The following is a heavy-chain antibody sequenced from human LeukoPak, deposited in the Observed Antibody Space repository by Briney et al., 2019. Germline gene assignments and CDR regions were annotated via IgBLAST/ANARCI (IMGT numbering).Heavy chain of an antibody. D-gene: IGHD3-10*01. V-gene: IGHV4-34*01. J-gene: IGHJ4*02. Sequence: PSETLSLTCAVYGDSFSGYYWSWIRQPPGKGLEWIGEINHSGSTNYNPSLKSRVTISVDTSKNQFSLKLSSVTAADTAVYYCASRITMVRGVAIDYWGQGTLVTVSS. CDR3: ASRITMVRGVAIDY. CDR1: GDSFSGYY. CDR2: INHSGST.